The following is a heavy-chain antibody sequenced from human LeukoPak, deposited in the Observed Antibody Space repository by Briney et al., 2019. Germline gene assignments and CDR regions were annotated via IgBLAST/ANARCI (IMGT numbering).Heavy chain of an antibody. V-gene: IGHV1-24*01. CDR1: GYTLTELS. CDR2: FDPEDGET. J-gene: IGHJ4*02. D-gene: IGHD2-21*02. Sequence: WASVKVFCKVSGYTLTELSMHWVRQAPGKGLEWMGGFDPEDGETIYAQKFQGRVTMTEDTSTDTAYMELSSLRSEDTAVYYCAATNFRVVVTAQGQYYFDYWGQGTLVTVSS. CDR3: AATNFRVVVTAQGQYYFDY.